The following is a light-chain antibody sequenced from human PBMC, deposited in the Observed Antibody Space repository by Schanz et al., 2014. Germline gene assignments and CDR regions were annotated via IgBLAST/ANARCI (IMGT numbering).Light chain of an antibody. CDR2: DTS. CDR1: TGVVTSGHY. CDR3: LLSYSDVRPV. Sequence: QAVVTQESSLTVSPGGTVTLTCGSSTGVVTSGHYPYWFQQRPGQAPRTLIYDTSNKHSWTPARFSGSLLGGKAALTLSGAQPEDEADYYCLLSYSDVRPVFGGGTKLTVL. V-gene: IGLV7-46*01. J-gene: IGLJ3*02.